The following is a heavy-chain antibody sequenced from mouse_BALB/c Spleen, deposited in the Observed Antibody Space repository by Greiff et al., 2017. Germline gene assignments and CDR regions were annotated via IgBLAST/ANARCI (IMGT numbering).Heavy chain of an antibody. CDR2: ISDGGSYT. CDR3: ARDGYGNLDY. V-gene: IGHV5-4*02. D-gene: IGHD2-10*02. J-gene: IGHJ2*01. CDR1: GFTFSDYY. Sequence: DVQLVESGGGLVKPGGSLKLSCAASGFTFSDYYMYWVRQTPEKRLEWVATISDGGSYTYYPDSVKGRFTISRDNAKNNLYLQMSSLKSEDTAMYYCARDGYGNLDYWGQGTTLTVSS.